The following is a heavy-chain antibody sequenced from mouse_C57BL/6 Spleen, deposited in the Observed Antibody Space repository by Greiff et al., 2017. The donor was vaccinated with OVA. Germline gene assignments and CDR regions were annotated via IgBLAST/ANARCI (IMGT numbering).Heavy chain of an antibody. J-gene: IGHJ4*01. V-gene: IGHV1-76*01. D-gene: IGHD2-3*01. CDR1: GYTFTDYY. Sequence: VKLMESGAELVRPGASVKLSCKASGYTFTDYYINWVKQRPGQGLEWIARIYPGSGNTYYNEKFKGKATLTAEKSSSTAYMQLSSLTSEDSAVYFCARSRMDYYYAMDYWGQGTSVTVSS. CDR3: ARSRMDYYYAMDY. CDR2: IYPGSGNT.